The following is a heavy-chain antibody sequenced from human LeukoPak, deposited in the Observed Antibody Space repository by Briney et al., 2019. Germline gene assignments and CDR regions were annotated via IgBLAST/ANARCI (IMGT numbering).Heavy chain of an antibody. CDR3: ARESVTMVRGVINSY. Sequence: SVKVSCKASGGAFSSYAISWVRQAPGQGLEWMGGIIPIFGTANYAQKFQGRVTITADESTSTAYMELSSLRSEDTAVYYCARESVTMVRGVINSYWGQGTLVTVSS. D-gene: IGHD3-10*01. CDR2: IIPIFGTA. V-gene: IGHV1-69*13. CDR1: GGAFSSYA. J-gene: IGHJ4*02.